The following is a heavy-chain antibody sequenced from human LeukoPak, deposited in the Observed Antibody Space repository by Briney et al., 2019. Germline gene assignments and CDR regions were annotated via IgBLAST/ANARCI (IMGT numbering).Heavy chain of an antibody. D-gene: IGHD6-19*01. CDR3: ARDPTSSATVAGDPYYYYYMDV. CDR1: GYTFTSYY. Sequence: ASVKVSCKASGYTFTSYYMHWVRQAPEQGLEWMGIINPSGGSTSYAQKFQGRVTMTRDTSTSTVYMELSSLRSEDTAVYYCARDPTSSATVAGDPYYYYYMDVWGKGTTVTVSS. J-gene: IGHJ6*03. V-gene: IGHV1-46*01. CDR2: INPSGGST.